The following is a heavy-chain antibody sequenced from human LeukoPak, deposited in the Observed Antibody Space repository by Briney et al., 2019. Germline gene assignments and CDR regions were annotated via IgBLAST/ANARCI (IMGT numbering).Heavy chain of an antibody. V-gene: IGHV4-39*01. CDR1: GGSINSAHYF. D-gene: IGHD5-24*01. Sequence: PSETLSLTCTVSGGSINSAHYFWGWIRQPPGKGLEWIGSIYYTERTYYNPSLQSRVTISVDTSKNQFSLKLSSVTAADTAVYYCARPGGGYNLYYFDYWGQGTLVTVSS. CDR2: IYYTERT. CDR3: ARPGGGYNLYYFDY. J-gene: IGHJ4*02.